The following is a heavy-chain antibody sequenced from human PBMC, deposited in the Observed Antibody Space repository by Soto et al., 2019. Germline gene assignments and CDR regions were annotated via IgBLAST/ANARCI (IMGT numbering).Heavy chain of an antibody. J-gene: IGHJ6*02. V-gene: IGHV1-2*04. CDR3: ASEAGRRWELLRYYYYGMDV. CDR1: GYTFTGYY. D-gene: IGHD1-26*01. CDR2: INPNSGGT. Sequence: QVQLVQSGAEVKKPGASVKVSCKASGYTFTGYYMHWVRQAPGQGLEWMGWINPNSGGTNYAQKFQGWVTMTRDTSXXTXYXELSRLRSDDTAVYYCASEAGRRWELLRYYYYGMDVWGQGTTVTVSS.